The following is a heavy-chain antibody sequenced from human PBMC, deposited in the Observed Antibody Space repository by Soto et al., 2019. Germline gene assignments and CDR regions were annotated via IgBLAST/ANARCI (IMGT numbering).Heavy chain of an antibody. CDR2: VDTSGIT. Sequence: PSETLSLTCAVYGGSLSDYSWTWIRQAPRRGLEWIGEVDTSGITNYNPSLESRVTFSIDTSNSQFSLRPSSVTAADTAVYYCARQHYYDSSGYYNWNWGQGTLVTV. CDR1: GGSLSDYS. D-gene: IGHD3-22*01. J-gene: IGHJ4*02. V-gene: IGHV4-34*01. CDR3: ARQHYYDSSGYYNWN.